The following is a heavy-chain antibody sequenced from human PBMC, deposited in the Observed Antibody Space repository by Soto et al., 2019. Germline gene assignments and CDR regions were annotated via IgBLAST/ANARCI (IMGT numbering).Heavy chain of an antibody. J-gene: IGHJ2*01. Sequence: QVQLLQSGAEVKKPGTSVRVSCRASGYTFTDYDINWVRRAPGQGLEGMGWMNPNSGNTAYARKFHDRITMTRSVSARTAFMALSSLTPEDTAVYYCARRMTWSLWCFDLWGSGTQVTVSS. V-gene: IGHV1-8*01. D-gene: IGHD3-3*01. CDR1: GYTFTDYD. CDR2: MNPNSGNT. CDR3: ARRMTWSLWCFDL.